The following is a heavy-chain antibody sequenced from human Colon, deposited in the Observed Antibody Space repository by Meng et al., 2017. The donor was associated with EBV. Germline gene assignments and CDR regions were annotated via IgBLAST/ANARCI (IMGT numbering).Heavy chain of an antibody. CDR3: ARRGPSGNFSP. CDR2: IDHRGNT. Sequence: QGQLRQWGGGLLKPSEPLSGSCAVYGGSFLDYYWTWIRHPPGKGLEWIGEIDHRGNTKYNPSLKSRVTISLDTSKKQFSLKVSSVTAADSAVYYCARRGPSGNFSPWSQGALVTVSS. V-gene: IGHV4-34*01. D-gene: IGHD3-10*01. CDR1: GGSFLDYY. J-gene: IGHJ5*02.